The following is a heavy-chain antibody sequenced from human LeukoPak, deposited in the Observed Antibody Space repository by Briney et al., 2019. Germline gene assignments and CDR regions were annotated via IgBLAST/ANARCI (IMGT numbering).Heavy chain of an antibody. CDR2: IIPIFGTA. Sequence: GASVKVSCKASGGTFSSYAISWVRQAPGQGLEWMGGIIPIFGTANYAQKFQGRVTITADESTSTAYMELSSLRSEDTAVYYCARGPYYDSSGYYYEGNWFDPWGQGTLVIVSS. J-gene: IGHJ5*02. CDR3: ARGPYYDSSGYYYEGNWFDP. D-gene: IGHD3-22*01. V-gene: IGHV1-69*13. CDR1: GGTFSSYA.